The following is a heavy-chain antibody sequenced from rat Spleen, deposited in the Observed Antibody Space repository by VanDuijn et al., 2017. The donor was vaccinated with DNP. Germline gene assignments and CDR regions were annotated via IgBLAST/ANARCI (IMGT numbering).Heavy chain of an antibody. Sequence: QVQLKESGPGLVQPSQTLSLACTVSGFSLTSYHVHWVRQPSGKGLEWMGVIWTDGSTEYNSALKSRLSISRDTSKSQVFLKMNSLQTEDTAMYFCARYYGYNYYAMDAWGQG. V-gene: IGHV2-43*01. D-gene: IGHD1-9*01. J-gene: IGHJ4*01. CDR2: IWTDGST. CDR1: GFSLTSYH. CDR3: ARYYGYNYYAMDA.